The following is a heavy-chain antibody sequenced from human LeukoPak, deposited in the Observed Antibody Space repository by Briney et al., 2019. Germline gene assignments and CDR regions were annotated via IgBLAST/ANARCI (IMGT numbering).Heavy chain of an antibody. V-gene: IGHV3-23*01. J-gene: IGHJ4*02. D-gene: IGHD3-10*01. CDR2: ISGSGGST. CDR1: GFTFDDYA. Sequence: PGGSLRLSCAASGFTFDDYAMHWVRQAPGKGLEWVSAISGSGGSTYYADSVKGRFTISRDNSKNTLYLQMNSLRAEDTAVYYCAKNRASVSGSYYLIFDYWGQGTLVTVPS. CDR3: AKNRASVSGSYYLIFDY.